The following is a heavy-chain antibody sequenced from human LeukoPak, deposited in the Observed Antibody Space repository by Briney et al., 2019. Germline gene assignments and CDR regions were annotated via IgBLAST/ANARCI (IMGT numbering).Heavy chain of an antibody. Sequence: KASETLSLTCTVSGGSISSSSYYWGWIRQPPGKGLEWIGSIYHSGSTYYNPSLKSRVTISVDTSKNQFSLKLSSVTAADTAVYYCARGVRYQQFPYCSGGSCYSTGVYFDYWGQGTLVTVSS. V-gene: IGHV4-39*07. J-gene: IGHJ4*02. CDR3: ARGVRYQQFPYCSGGSCYSTGVYFDY. CDR1: GGSISSSSYY. CDR2: IYHSGST. D-gene: IGHD2-15*01.